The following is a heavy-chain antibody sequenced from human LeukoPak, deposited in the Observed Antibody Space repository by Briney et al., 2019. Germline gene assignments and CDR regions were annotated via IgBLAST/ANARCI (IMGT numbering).Heavy chain of an antibody. D-gene: IGHD2-21*02. J-gene: IGHJ4*02. CDR1: GFTFSRSA. CDR2: INQDGSKK. CDR3: AKWGPHCVGDYCPALDS. V-gene: IGHV3-7*01. Sequence: PGESLRLSCAASGFTFSRSAMSWVRQAPGKGLEWVANINQDGSKKVYADSMKGRFTISRDNAKESLYLQLNSLRADDTAVYYCAKWGPHCVGDYCPALDSWGQGTLVTVSS.